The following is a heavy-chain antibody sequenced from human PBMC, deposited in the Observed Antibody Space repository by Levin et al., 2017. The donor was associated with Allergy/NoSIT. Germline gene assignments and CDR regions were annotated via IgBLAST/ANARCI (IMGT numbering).Heavy chain of an antibody. D-gene: IGHD3-3*01. Sequence: GGSLRLSCAASGFTFSNAWMSWVRQAPGKGLEWVGRIKSKTDGGTTDYAAPVKGRFTISRDDSKNTLYLQMNSLKTEDTAVYYCTTDPYGVLRFLEWLPNYYGMDVWGQGTTVTVSS. CDR3: TTDPYGVLRFLEWLPNYYGMDV. CDR1: GFTFSNAW. V-gene: IGHV3-15*01. J-gene: IGHJ6*02. CDR2: IKSKTDGGTT.